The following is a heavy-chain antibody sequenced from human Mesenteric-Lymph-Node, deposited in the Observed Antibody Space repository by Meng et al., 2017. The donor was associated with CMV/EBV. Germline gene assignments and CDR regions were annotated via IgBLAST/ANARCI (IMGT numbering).Heavy chain of an antibody. Sequence: GVYGGCFSGYYWSWIRQPPGKELGGIGEINHSGSTNYNPSIKSRVTISVDTSKNQFSLKLSSVTAADTAVYYCAKGASGWYSKDFDYWGQGTLVTVSS. D-gene: IGHD6-19*01. CDR1: GGCFSGYY. CDR2: INHSGST. J-gene: IGHJ4*02. CDR3: AKGASGWYSKDFDY. V-gene: IGHV4-34*01.